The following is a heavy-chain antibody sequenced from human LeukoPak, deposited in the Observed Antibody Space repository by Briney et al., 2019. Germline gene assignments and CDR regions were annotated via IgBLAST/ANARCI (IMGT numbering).Heavy chain of an antibody. V-gene: IGHV4-34*01. CDR2: INDSGSP. CDR3: ASTVLLWFGDLGSLDY. D-gene: IGHD3-10*01. Sequence: SETLSLTCAVYGGSFSGYHWTWIRQPPGKGLDWIGEINDSGSPIYNPSLKSRVTISVDTSKNQFSLKLSSVTAADTAVYYCASTVLLWFGDLGSLDYWGQGTLVTVSS. CDR1: GGSFSGYH. J-gene: IGHJ4*02.